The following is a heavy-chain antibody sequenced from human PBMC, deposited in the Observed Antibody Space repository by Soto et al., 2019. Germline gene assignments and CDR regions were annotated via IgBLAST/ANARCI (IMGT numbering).Heavy chain of an antibody. Sequence: SETLSLTCTVSGGSISTYYWSWIRQPPGKGLEYIGYIYYSGSTNYNPSLKSRVTISVDTSKNQFSLRLSSVTAADTAVYYCARVLHYYDSGPDFDYWGQGTLVTVSS. CDR1: GGSISTYY. V-gene: IGHV4-59*01. CDR3: ARVLHYYDSGPDFDY. D-gene: IGHD3-10*01. J-gene: IGHJ4*02. CDR2: IYYSGST.